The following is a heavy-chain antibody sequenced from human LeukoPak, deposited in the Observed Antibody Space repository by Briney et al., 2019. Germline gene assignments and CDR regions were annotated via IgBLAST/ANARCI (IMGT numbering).Heavy chain of an antibody. Sequence: GGSLRLSCAASGFTFSSYSMNWVRQAPGKGLEWVSSISSSSYIYYADSVKGRFTISRDNAKNSLYLQMNSLRAEDTAVYYCARDLSVVRGYSYGTGYWGQGTLVTVSS. D-gene: IGHD5-18*01. CDR1: GFTFSSYS. J-gene: IGHJ4*02. V-gene: IGHV3-21*01. CDR3: ARDLSVVRGYSYGTGY. CDR2: ISSSSYI.